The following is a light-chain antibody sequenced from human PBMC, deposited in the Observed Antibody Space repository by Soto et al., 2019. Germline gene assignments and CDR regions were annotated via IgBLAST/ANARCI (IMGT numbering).Light chain of an antibody. CDR1: QSVYGTY. Sequence: EIVLTQSPGTLSLSPGERASLSCRASQSVYGTYLAWYQQKPGQAPRLLISGASNRATGIPDRFSGSGSGTDFTLTISRLEPDDFALYFCQQYGGSPITFGLGTRLEIK. CDR2: GAS. CDR3: QQYGGSPIT. J-gene: IGKJ5*01. V-gene: IGKV3-20*01.